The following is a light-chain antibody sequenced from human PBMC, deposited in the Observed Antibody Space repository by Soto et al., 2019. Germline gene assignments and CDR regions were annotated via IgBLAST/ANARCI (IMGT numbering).Light chain of an antibody. V-gene: IGKV1-9*01. CDR2: SAS. CDR3: QQLNSYPQT. CDR1: RGISSY. Sequence: IQLTQSPSSLSASVGDRVTITCRASRGISSYLAWYQQKPGKAPKLLVYSASTLQSGVPSRFSGSGSGPDFTLTISSLQPEDSATYFCQQLNSYPQTFGQGTQLEIK. J-gene: IGKJ5*01.